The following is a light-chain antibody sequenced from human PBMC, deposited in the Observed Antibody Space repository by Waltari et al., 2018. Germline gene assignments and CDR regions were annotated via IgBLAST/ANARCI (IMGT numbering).Light chain of an antibody. CDR2: DVS. Sequence: PGQSITISCTGTSSDVGGYNYVPWYQQHPGKAPKLMIYDVSKRPSGVSNRFSGSKSGNTASLTISGLQAEDEADYYCCSYAGSSTVVFGGGTKLTVL. CDR3: CSYAGSSTVV. CDR1: SSDVGGYNY. J-gene: IGLJ2*01. V-gene: IGLV2-23*02.